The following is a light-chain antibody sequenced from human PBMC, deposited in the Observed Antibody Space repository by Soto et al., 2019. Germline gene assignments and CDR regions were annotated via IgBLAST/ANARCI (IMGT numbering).Light chain of an antibody. CDR3: QLLRT. J-gene: IGKJ1*01. CDR1: QSISNW. V-gene: IGKV1-5*03. CDR2: QAS. Sequence: DIQMTQSPSTLSASVGDRVTITCRASQSISNWLAWYQQKPGKVPKLLIYQASTLQSGVPSRFSGSGTGTEFTLTINNLQPDDVATYYCQLLRTFGQGTKVEIK.